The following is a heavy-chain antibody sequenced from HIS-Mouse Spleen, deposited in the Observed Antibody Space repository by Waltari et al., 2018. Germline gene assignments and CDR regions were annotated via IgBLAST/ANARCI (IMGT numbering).Heavy chain of an antibody. D-gene: IGHD2-8*01. Sequence: QVQLVESGGGVVQPGRSLSLSCAASGFTFSSYAMPWVRQAPGKGLEWVAVISYDGSNKYYADSVKGRFTISRDNSKNTLYLQMNSLRAEDTAVYYCARAVYYSDGMDVWGQGTTVTVSS. CDR2: ISYDGSNK. V-gene: IGHV3-30*04. CDR3: ARAVYYSDGMDV. CDR1: GFTFSSYA. J-gene: IGHJ6*02.